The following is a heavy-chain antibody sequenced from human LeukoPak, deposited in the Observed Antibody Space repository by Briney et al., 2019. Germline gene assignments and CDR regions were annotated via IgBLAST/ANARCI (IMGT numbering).Heavy chain of an antibody. Sequence: SETLSLTCTVSGGSVSSYYWSWIRQPPGKGPEWIGYIYYSGSTNYNPSLKSRVTISVDTSKNQFSLKLSSVTAADTAVYYCARHNYDILTGPPGYFDYWGQGSLVSVSS. D-gene: IGHD3-9*01. J-gene: IGHJ4*02. V-gene: IGHV4-59*08. CDR2: IYYSGST. CDR1: GGSVSSYY. CDR3: ARHNYDILTGPPGYFDY.